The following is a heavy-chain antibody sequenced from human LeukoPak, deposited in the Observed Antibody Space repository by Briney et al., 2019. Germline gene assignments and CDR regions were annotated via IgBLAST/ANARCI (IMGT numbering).Heavy chain of an antibody. J-gene: IGHJ4*02. Sequence: SVKVSCKASGGTFSSYAISWVRQAPGQGLEWMGGIIPIFGTANYAQKFQGRVTITTDESTSTAYMELSSLRSEDTAVYHCASETSKLPLDYWGQGTLVTVSS. CDR2: IIPIFGTA. D-gene: IGHD2-15*01. CDR1: GGTFSSYA. V-gene: IGHV1-69*05. CDR3: ASETSKLPLDY.